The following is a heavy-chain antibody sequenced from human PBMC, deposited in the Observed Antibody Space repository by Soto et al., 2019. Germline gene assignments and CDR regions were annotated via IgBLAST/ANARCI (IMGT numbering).Heavy chain of an antibody. CDR2: ISSSGSYI. CDR1: GFTFSSYS. CDR3: SIDFYCGYGTDAFDI. Sequence: TGGSLRLSCAASGFTFSSYSMNWVRQAPGKGLEWVSSISSSGSYIYYADSVKGRFTISRDNAKNTLYLQMNSLRAEDTALSYFSIDFYCGYGTDAFDIWGQGTLVTVSS. D-gene: IGHD5-12*01. V-gene: IGHV3-21*01. J-gene: IGHJ3*02.